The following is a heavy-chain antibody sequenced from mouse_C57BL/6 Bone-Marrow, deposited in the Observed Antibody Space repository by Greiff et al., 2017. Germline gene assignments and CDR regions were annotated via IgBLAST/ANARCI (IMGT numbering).Heavy chain of an antibody. D-gene: IGHD2-1*01. CDR1: GFNIKDDY. CDR2: IDPENGDT. CDR3: TFIYYGNYEGAY. V-gene: IGHV14-4*01. Sequence: VQLQQSGAELVRPGASVKLSCTASGFNIKDDYMHWVKQRPEQGLEWIGWIDPENGDTEYASKFQGKATITADTSSNTAYLQLSSLTSEDTAVYYCTFIYYGNYEGAYWSQGTLVTVSA. J-gene: IGHJ3*01.